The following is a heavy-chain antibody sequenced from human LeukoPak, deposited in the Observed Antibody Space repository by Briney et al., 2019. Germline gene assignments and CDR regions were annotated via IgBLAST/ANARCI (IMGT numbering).Heavy chain of an antibody. CDR2: IYYSGST. D-gene: IGHD3-22*01. Sequence: PSETLSLTCTVSGGSISSSSYYWSWIRQPPGKGLEWIGYIYYSGSTNYNPSLKSRVTISVDTSKNQFSLKLSSVTAADTAVYYCARGGYYYDSSVNNWFDPWGQGTLVTVSS. J-gene: IGHJ5*02. V-gene: IGHV4-61*01. CDR3: ARGGYYYDSSVNNWFDP. CDR1: GGSISSSSYY.